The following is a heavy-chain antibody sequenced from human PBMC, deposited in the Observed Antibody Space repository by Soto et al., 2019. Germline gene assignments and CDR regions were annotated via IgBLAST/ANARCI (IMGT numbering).Heavy chain of an antibody. Sequence: GASVKVSCKASGYTFTSYAMHWVRQAPGQRLGWMGWINAGNGNTKYSQKFQGRVTVTRDTSASTAYMELSSLRSEDTAVYYCARGYSSGWDDAFDIWGQGTMVTVSS. CDR3: ARGYSSGWDDAFDI. CDR2: INAGNGNT. D-gene: IGHD6-19*01. V-gene: IGHV1-3*01. J-gene: IGHJ3*02. CDR1: GYTFTSYA.